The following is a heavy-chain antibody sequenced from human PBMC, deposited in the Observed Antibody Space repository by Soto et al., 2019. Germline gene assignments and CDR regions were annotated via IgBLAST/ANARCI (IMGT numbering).Heavy chain of an antibody. Sequence: SETMSLTCTVSGGSISSYYGSWIRQPSGKGLEWIGRIYTSGSTNYNPSLKSRVTMSVDTSKNQFSLKLSYVTAADTAVYYCARDGYCRSTSCYPYGMDVWGQGTTVTVS. CDR2: IYTSGST. D-gene: IGHD2-2*03. J-gene: IGHJ6*02. CDR3: ARDGYCRSTSCYPYGMDV. CDR1: GGSISSYY. V-gene: IGHV4-4*07.